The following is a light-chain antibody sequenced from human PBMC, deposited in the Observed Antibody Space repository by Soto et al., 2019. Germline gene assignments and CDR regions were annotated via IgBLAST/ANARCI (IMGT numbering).Light chain of an antibody. V-gene: IGKV1-8*01. CDR3: QQYYSYPWT. CDR1: QGIGSY. Sequence: AIRMTQSPSSFSASTGDRVTITCRASQGIGSYLAWYQQKPGKAPKLLIYAASTLQSGVPSRFSGSGSGTDFTLTISRLQSEDFATYCCQQYYSYPWTFGQGTKVEIK. CDR2: AAS. J-gene: IGKJ1*01.